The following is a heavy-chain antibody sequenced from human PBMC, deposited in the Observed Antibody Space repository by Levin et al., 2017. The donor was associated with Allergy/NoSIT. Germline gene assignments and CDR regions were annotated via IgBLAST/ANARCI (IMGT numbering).Heavy chain of an antibody. CDR1: GFTFSSYG. D-gene: IGHD6-6*01. Sequence: GGSLRLSCAASGFTFSSYGMHWVRQAPGKGLEWVAVIWYDGSNKYYADSVKGRFTISRDNSKNTLYLQMNSLRAEDTAVYYCARERARNYYYYGMDVWGQGTTVTVSS. V-gene: IGHV3-33*01. CDR2: IWYDGSNK. CDR3: ARERARNYYYYGMDV. J-gene: IGHJ6*02.